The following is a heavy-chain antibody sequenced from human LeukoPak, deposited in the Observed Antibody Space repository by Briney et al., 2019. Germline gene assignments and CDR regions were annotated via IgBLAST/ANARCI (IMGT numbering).Heavy chain of an antibody. CDR1: GFTFRNYW. CDR2: TKPDGTAE. V-gene: IGHV3-7*01. Sequence: PGGSLRLSCAASGFTFRNYWMGWVRQAPGKGLEWVANTKPDGTAEYYADSVRGRFTTSRDNVNNFLYLQMNSLRGEDTAVYYCARDGGLHTNFDYWGQGTLVTVSS. CDR3: ARDGGLHTNFDY. D-gene: IGHD2-15*01. J-gene: IGHJ4*02.